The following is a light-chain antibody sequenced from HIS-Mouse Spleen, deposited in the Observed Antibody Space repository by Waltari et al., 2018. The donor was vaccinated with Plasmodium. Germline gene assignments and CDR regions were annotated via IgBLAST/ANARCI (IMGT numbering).Light chain of an antibody. V-gene: IGKV1-6*01. CDR3: LQDYNYPYT. CDR1: QGIRND. Sequence: AIQRTQSPSSLSAAAGERVTNTCRASQGIRNDLGWYQQKPGKAPKLLISAASSLQSGVPSRFSGSGSGTDFTLTISSLQPEDFATYYCLQDYNYPYTFGQGTKLEIK. J-gene: IGKJ2*01. CDR2: AAS.